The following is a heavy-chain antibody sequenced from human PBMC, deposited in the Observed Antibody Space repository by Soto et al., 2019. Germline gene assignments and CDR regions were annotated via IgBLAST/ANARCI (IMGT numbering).Heavy chain of an antibody. CDR1: GASVGSGSFY. V-gene: IGHV4-61*01. Sequence: SETLSLTCSVSGASVGSGSFYWSWIRQPPGKGLEWIGFIYNNETFNYNPSLKSRVTLSVDTSKHQFSLKLSSVTAADTAVYYCARVPLRYSSSHNFDSWGQGALVTVSS. D-gene: IGHD6-19*01. CDR3: ARVPLRYSSSHNFDS. J-gene: IGHJ4*02. CDR2: IYNNETF.